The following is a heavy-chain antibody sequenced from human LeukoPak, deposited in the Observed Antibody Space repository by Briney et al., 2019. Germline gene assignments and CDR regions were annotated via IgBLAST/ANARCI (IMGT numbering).Heavy chain of an antibody. CDR2: IRGRSSMI. CDR3: PRQRGYCSSGVCRCWFDP. J-gene: IGHJ5*02. CDR1: GFTFRNYN. V-gene: IGHV3-21*01. D-gene: IGHD2-8*01. Sequence: GGSLSLSCAAWGFTFRNYNMNWVRHATGKGLEGVSSIRGRSSMIHYADSLKSRYPISRDKAKDSLEMEMNNLRAEDTAVYYCPRQRGYCSSGVCRCWFDPWGQGTLVTVSS.